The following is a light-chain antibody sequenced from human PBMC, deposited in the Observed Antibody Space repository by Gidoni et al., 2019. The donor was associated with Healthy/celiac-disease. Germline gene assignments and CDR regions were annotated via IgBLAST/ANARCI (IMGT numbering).Light chain of an antibody. V-gene: IGKV3-11*01. CDR2: DAS. CDR3: QQRSNWPPFT. CDR1: QSVSSY. J-gene: IGKJ3*01. Sequence: EMVLTQSPATLSWSPGERATLSCRASQSVSSYLAWYQQKPGQAPRLLIYDASNRATGIPARFSGSGSGTDFTLTISILEPADFAVYYCQQRSNWPPFTFGPWTKVDI.